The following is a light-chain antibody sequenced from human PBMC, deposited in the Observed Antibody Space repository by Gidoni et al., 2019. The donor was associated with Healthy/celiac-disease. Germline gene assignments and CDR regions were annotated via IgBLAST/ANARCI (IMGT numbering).Light chain of an antibody. Sequence: DIVMTQAPNPLAVSLVERATINCKSSQSVLYSSNNKNYLAWYQQKPGQPPKLLIYWASTRESGVPDRFSGSGSGTDFTLTISSLQAEDVAVYYCQQYYSTPWTFGQGTKVEIK. V-gene: IGKV4-1*01. CDR2: WAS. CDR3: QQYYSTPWT. CDR1: QSVLYSSNNKNY. J-gene: IGKJ1*01.